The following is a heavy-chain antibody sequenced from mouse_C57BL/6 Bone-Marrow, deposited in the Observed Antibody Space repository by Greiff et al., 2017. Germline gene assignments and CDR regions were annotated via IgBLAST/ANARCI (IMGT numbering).Heavy chain of an antibody. CDR3: AREDYDKMAWFAY. J-gene: IGHJ3*01. CDR2: LYPRSGNT. D-gene: IGHD2-4*01. V-gene: IGHV1-81*01. Sequence: QVQLKESGAELARPGASVKLSCKASGYTFTSYGISWVKQRTGQGLEWIGELYPRSGNTYYNEKFKGKATLTADKSSSTAYMELRSLTSEDSAVYFCAREDYDKMAWFAYWGQGTLVTVSA. CDR1: GYTFTSYG.